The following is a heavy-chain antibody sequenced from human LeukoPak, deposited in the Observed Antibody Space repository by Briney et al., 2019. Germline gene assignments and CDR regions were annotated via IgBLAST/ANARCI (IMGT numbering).Heavy chain of an antibody. D-gene: IGHD3-3*01. CDR3: ARMGYYDFWSGYYLPYYGMDV. CDR2: IHYSGST. Sequence: PSETLSLTCTLSGGSISSYYWSWIRQPPGKGLEWIGYIHYSGSTNYNPSLKSRVTISVDTSKNQFSLKLSSVTAADTAVYYCARMGYYDFWSGYYLPYYGMDVGGQGTTVTVSS. J-gene: IGHJ6*02. CDR1: GGSISSYY. V-gene: IGHV4-59*01.